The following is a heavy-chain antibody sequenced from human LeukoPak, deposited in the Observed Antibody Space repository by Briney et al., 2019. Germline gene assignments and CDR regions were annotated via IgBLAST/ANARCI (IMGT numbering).Heavy chain of an antibody. CDR1: GFTFSRYW. Sequence: GGSLRLSCAASGFTFSRYWMSWVRQAPGKGLEGVASINQDGSEQYYVDSVKGRFTISRDNTKNSLFLQMNTLRAEDTAVYYCARDRYGEPFDYWGQGTLVIVSS. CDR2: INQDGSEQ. J-gene: IGHJ4*02. CDR3: ARDRYGEPFDY. V-gene: IGHV3-7*04. D-gene: IGHD4-17*01.